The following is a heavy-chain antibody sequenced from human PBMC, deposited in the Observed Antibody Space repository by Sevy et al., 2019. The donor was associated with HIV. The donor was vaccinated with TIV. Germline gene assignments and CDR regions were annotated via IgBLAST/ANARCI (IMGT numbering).Heavy chain of an antibody. CDR1: GYTFTTYG. J-gene: IGHJ4*02. D-gene: IGHD6-19*01. CDR2: MNPNSGNT. Sequence: ASVKVSCKASGYTFTTYGIIWVRQATGQGLEWMGWMNPNSGNTGYAQKFQGRVTMTRNTSISTAYMELSSLRSEDTAVYYCARGRGIAVAGIYWGQGTLVTVSS. V-gene: IGHV1-8*01. CDR3: ARGRGIAVAGIY.